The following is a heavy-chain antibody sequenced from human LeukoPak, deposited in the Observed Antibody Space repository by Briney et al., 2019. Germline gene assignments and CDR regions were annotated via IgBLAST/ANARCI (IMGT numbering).Heavy chain of an antibody. J-gene: IGHJ6*03. CDR1: GGSFSGYY. CDR2: INHSGST. CDR3: ARGLFRFRGPYYGSGSPGYMDV. D-gene: IGHD3-10*01. V-gene: IGHV4-34*01. Sequence: SETLSLTCAVYGGSFSGYYWSWIRQPPGKGLEWIGEINHSGSTNYNPSLKSRVTISVDTSKNQFSLKLSSVTAADTAVYYCARGLFRFRGPYYGSGSPGYMDVWGKGTTVTVSS.